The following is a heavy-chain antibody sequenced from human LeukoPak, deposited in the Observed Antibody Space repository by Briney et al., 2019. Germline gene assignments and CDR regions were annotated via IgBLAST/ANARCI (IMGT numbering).Heavy chain of an antibody. CDR1: GFTFNTYS. D-gene: IGHD5-12*01. CDR2: ISSSSSYM. J-gene: IGHJ4*02. Sequence: GGSLRLSCAASGFTFNTYSMNWVRQAPGKGLEWVSCISSSSSYMYYADSVRGRFTISRDNAKRSLYLQMNSLRAEDTAVYYCARAAGGVSGYDLYYFDYWGQGALVTVSS. V-gene: IGHV3-21*01. CDR3: ARAAGGVSGYDLYYFDY.